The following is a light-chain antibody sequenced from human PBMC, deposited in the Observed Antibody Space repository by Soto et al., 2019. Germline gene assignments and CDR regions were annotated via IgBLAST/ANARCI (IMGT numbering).Light chain of an antibody. CDR1: SSDIGAGYE. J-gene: IGLJ2*01. Sequence: QSVLTQPPSVSGAPGQRVTISCTGSSSDIGAGYEVHWYQPLPGTVPKLLIYSNTNRPSGIPDRFSGSKSGTSASLAITGLQAEDEADYYCQSYDSTLTGHVIFGGGTKLTVL. CDR2: SNT. V-gene: IGLV1-40*01. CDR3: QSYDSTLTGHVI.